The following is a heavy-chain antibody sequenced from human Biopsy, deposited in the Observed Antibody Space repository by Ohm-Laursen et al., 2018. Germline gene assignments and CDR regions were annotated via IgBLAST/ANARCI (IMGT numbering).Heavy chain of an antibody. CDR3: ARDTRCSPYSMDV. CDR2: ISGGGTI. V-gene: IGHV3-11*01. J-gene: IGHJ6*02. D-gene: IGHD2-15*01. CDR1: GFSFSDYH. Sequence: SLRLSCAASGFSFSDYHMRWIRQAPGRGLEWVSYISGGGTIYYGDSMKGRVTISRDNAKNSLYLQMHSLRAEDTAVYYCARDTRCSPYSMDVWGQGTTVTVSS.